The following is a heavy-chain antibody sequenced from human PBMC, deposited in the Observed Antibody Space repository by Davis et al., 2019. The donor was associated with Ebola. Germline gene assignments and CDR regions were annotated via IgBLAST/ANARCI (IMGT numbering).Heavy chain of an antibody. V-gene: IGHV1-69*13. CDR1: GGTFSSYT. CDR3: ARGEVDGSGSYYPLLVPSFRFDI. Sequence: SVKVSCKASGGTFSSYTIDWVRQAPGQGLEWMGGIIPIFGTANYAQKFQGRVTITADESTSTAYMELSSLRSEDTAVYYCARGEVDGSGSYYPLLVPSFRFDIWGQGTMVTVSS. J-gene: IGHJ3*02. D-gene: IGHD3-10*01. CDR2: IIPIFGTA.